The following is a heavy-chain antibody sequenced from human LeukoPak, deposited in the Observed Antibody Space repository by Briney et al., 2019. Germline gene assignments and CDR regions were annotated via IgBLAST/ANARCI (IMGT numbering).Heavy chain of an antibody. Sequence: GGSLRFSCAASGFTFSSYEMNWVRQAPGKGLEGVSYISSSGSTIYYADSVKGRFTISRDHAKNSLYLQMNSLRAEDTAVYYCARASTTSDFDYWGQGTLVTVSS. D-gene: IGHD2/OR15-2a*01. CDR3: ARASTTSDFDY. CDR2: ISSSGSTI. J-gene: IGHJ4*02. CDR1: GFTFSSYE. V-gene: IGHV3-48*03.